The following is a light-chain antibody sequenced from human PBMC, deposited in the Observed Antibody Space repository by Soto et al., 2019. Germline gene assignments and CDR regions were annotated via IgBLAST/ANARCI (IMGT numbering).Light chain of an antibody. CDR2: WAS. V-gene: IGKV4-1*01. CDR1: QNVLYKSNNENY. CDR3: QQYYNTPPYT. Sequence: DIVMTQSPDSLAVSLGEMATINCKSSQNVLYKSNNENYLAWFQQKPGQPPKLLIYWASTRKSGVPDRFTGGGSGSDFTLTISSLQAEDVAVYYWQQYYNTPPYTFGQGTKLEI. J-gene: IGKJ2*01.